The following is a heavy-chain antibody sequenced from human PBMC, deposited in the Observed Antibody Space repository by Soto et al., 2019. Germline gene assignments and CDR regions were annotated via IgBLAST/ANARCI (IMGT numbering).Heavy chain of an antibody. V-gene: IGHV3-23*01. Sequence: PGGSLRLSCAASGFTFSKYAMTWARQAPGKGLEWVSAISGSGYNSYYADSVKGRFTISRDNSKNTLYLQMNSLRGEDTAVYSCARVEQWLYIAKYWGQGTLVTVSS. CDR3: ARVEQWLYIAKY. CDR2: ISGSGYNS. D-gene: IGHD6-19*01. J-gene: IGHJ4*02. CDR1: GFTFSKYA.